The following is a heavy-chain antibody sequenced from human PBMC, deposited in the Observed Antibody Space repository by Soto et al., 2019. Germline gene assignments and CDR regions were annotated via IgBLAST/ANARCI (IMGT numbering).Heavy chain of an antibody. D-gene: IGHD3-16*01. V-gene: IGHV3-23*01. Sequence: GGSLRLSCAASGFTFSSYATSWVRQAPGKGLEWVSAISGSGGSTYYADSVKGRFTISRDNSKNTLYLQMNSLRAEDTAVYYCAKGWAPVGGYYFDYWGQGTLVTVSS. CDR2: ISGSGGST. CDR1: GFTFSSYA. J-gene: IGHJ4*02. CDR3: AKGWAPVGGYYFDY.